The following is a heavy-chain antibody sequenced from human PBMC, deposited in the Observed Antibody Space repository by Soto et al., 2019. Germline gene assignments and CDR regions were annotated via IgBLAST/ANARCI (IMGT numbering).Heavy chain of an antibody. CDR3: AKDQRVSAGFPDYYYGMDV. Sequence: PGGSLRLSCAASGFRFSDYAMSWVRQATGKGLEWVSAISGSGGSTYYADSVKGRFTISRDNSKNTLYLQMNSLRAEDTAVYYCAKDQRVSAGFPDYYYGMDVWGQGTTVTVSS. J-gene: IGHJ6*02. CDR1: GFRFSDYA. D-gene: IGHD2-2*01. CDR2: ISGSGGST. V-gene: IGHV3-23*01.